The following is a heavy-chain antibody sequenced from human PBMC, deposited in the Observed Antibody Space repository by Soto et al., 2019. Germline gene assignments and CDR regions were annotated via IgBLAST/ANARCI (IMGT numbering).Heavy chain of an antibody. CDR3: AKLPLSMQYCDY. J-gene: IGHJ4*02. D-gene: IGHD2-2*01. CDR1: GFTFSSYA. Sequence: EVQVLQSGGGLVQPGGSLRLSCAAAGFTFSSYAMSWVRQAPGKGLEWVSVIRGSGHSTYYADSVKGRFTMSRDNSKNTLYLQMSSLRAEDTAAYYCAKLPLSMQYCDYWGQGTLVTLSS. CDR2: IRGSGHST. V-gene: IGHV3-23*01.